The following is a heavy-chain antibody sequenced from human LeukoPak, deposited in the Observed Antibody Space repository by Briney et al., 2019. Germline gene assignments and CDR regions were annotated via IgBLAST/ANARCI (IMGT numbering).Heavy chain of an antibody. V-gene: IGHV1-2*02. CDR1: GYTFTGYY. CDR2: INPNSGGT. D-gene: IGHD1-26*01. J-gene: IGHJ5*02. CDR3: ARDHGGSYYGWFDP. Sequence: ASVKVSCKASGYTFTGYYMHWVRQARGQGREGMGWINPNSGGTNYAQKFQDRVTMTRDTSISTAYMELSRLRSDDTAGYYCARDHGGSYYGWFDPWGQGTLVTVSS.